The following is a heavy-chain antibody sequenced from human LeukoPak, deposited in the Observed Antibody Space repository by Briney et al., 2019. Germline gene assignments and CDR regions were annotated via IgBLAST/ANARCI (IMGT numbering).Heavy chain of an antibody. J-gene: IGHJ4*02. Sequence: SQTLSLTCTVSGGSISSGSYYWSWIRQPAGKGLEWIGRIYTSGSTNYNPSLKSRVTISVDTSKNQFSLKLSSVTAADTAVYYCARESLGASIPDYWGQGTLSPSPQ. D-gene: IGHD2-21*01. CDR2: IYTSGST. CDR1: GGSISSGSYY. CDR3: ARESLGASIPDY. V-gene: IGHV4-61*02.